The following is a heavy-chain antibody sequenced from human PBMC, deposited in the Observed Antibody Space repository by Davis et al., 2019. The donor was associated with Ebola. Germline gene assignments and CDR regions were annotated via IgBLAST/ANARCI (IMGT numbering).Heavy chain of an antibody. CDR3: AKDRSSGWYVGYYYYGMDV. CDR1: GFSYSSYA. D-gene: IGHD6-19*01. CDR2: IVGGGSST. V-gene: IGHV3-23*01. Sequence: GESLKISCAASGFSYSSYAMSWVRQAPGKGLEWVSGIVGGGSSTYYADSVKGRFTISRDNSKNTLYLQMNSLRAEDTAVYYCAKDRSSGWYVGYYYYGMDVWGQGTTVTVSS. J-gene: IGHJ6*02.